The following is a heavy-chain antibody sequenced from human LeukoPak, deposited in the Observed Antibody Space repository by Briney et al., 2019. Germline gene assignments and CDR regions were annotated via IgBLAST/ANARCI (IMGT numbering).Heavy chain of an antibody. D-gene: IGHD2-8*01. CDR2: IYYSGST. CDR1: GGSISSSSYY. CDR3: ARHRLYGPYFDY. J-gene: IGHJ4*02. Sequence: PSETLSLTCTVSGGSISSSSYYWGWIRQPPGKGLEWIGSIYYSGSTYYNPSLKSRVTISVDTSKNQFSLKLSSVTAADTAVYYCARHRLYGPYFDYWGQGTLVTVSS. V-gene: IGHV4-39*01.